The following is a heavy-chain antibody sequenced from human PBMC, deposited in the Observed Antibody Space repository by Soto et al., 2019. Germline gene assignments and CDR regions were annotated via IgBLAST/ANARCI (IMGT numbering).Heavy chain of an antibody. CDR3: ARRPSSDKVDW. CDR2: IYNRGST. Sequence: QVQLQESGPGLVEPSQTLSLTCTVSGASISTDDSCWSWIRQPPGEGLEWIGHIYNRGSTYTNPSLSSRVTISVGASKNQFSLTLSSVTAADTAVYYCARRPSSDKVDWWCQRTLVTDSS. V-gene: IGHV4-30-4*01. D-gene: IGHD3-10*01. CDR1: GASISTDDSC. J-gene: IGHJ4*02.